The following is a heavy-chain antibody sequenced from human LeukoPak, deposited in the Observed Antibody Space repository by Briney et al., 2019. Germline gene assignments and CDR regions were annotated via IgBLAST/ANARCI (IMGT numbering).Heavy chain of an antibody. CDR2: INKDGGEK. CDR3: ARDCTNGVCYGDY. CDR1: RFTFSNYW. V-gene: IGHV3-7*01. J-gene: IGHJ4*02. D-gene: IGHD2-8*01. Sequence: PGGSLRLPCVASRFTFSNYWMTWVRQAPGKGLERVANINKDGGEKYYMESVKGRFTISRDNAKNSLYLQMNSLRAEDTAVYYCARDCTNGVCYGDYWGQGTLVTVSS.